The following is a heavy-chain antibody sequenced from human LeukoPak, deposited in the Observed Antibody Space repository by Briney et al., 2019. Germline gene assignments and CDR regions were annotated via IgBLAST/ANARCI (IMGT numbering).Heavy chain of an antibody. CDR1: GYTFTSYY. V-gene: IGHV1-46*01. Sequence: ASVKVSCKASGYTFTSYYMHWVRQAPGQGLEWMGIINPSGGSTSYAQKFQGRVTMTRDTSTSTVYMELSSLRSEDTAVYYCARDCHYYGGEFRPDYYMDVWGKGTTVTISS. CDR3: ARDCHYYGGEFRPDYYMDV. J-gene: IGHJ6*03. CDR2: INPSGGST. D-gene: IGHD3-10*01.